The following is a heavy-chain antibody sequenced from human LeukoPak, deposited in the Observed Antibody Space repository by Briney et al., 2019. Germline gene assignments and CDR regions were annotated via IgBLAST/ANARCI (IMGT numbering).Heavy chain of an antibody. V-gene: IGHV1-2*02. D-gene: IGHD1-26*01. CDR3: ARDLGQWEPLGALDI. J-gene: IGHJ3*02. CDR1: GYTFTGYY. Sequence: GASVKVSCKASGYTFTGYYMHWVRQAPGQGLEWMGWINPNSGGTNYAQKVQGRVTMTRDTSISKAYMELSRLRSDDTAVYYCARDLGQWEPLGALDIWGQGTMVTVSS. CDR2: INPNSGGT.